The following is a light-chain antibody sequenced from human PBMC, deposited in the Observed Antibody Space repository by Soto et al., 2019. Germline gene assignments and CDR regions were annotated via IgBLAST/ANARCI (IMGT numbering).Light chain of an antibody. CDR2: KAS. CDR1: QSISSW. CDR3: QKYNSYSSIT. V-gene: IGKV1-5*03. Sequence: DIQMTQSPSTLSASVGDRVTITCRASQSISSWLAWYQQKPGIAPKLLIYKASTLETGVPPRFSGSGSGTEFTHTISSLQPDDFATYHCQKYNSYSSITFGQGTRLEIK. J-gene: IGKJ5*01.